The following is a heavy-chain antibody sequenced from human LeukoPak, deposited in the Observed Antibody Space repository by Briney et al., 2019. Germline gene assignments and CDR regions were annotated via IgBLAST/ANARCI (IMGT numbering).Heavy chain of an antibody. Sequence: GGSLSLSCAASGFILDVYGLLCVRQAPGEGVEWVFGMNWNADSTDYPDTVNGRFTISRDKAKNTLKLQMNKLRAEDTIMYYCASDLRLVSTGSFDSGGQESLVTVSS. CDR1: GFILDVYG. V-gene: IGHV3-20*04. CDR3: ASDLRLVSTGSFDS. CDR2: MNWNADST. J-gene: IGHJ4*02. D-gene: IGHD3-9*01.